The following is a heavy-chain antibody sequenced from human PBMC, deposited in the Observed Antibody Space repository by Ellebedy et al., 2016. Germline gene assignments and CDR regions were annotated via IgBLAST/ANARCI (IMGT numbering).Heavy chain of an antibody. D-gene: IGHD4-17*01. CDR1: GGSISTYY. J-gene: IGHJ4*02. CDR2: IYYSGST. V-gene: IGHV4-59*01. Sequence: SETLSLTXTVSGGSISTYYWSWIRQPPGKGLEWIGYIYYSGSTNYNPSLKSRVTISVDTSKNQFSLKLSSVTAADTAVYYCARAYGDYLAGDYWGQGTLVTASS. CDR3: ARAYGDYLAGDY.